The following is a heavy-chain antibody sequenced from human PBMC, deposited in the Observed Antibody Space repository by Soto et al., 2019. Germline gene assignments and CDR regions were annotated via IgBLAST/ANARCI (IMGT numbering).Heavy chain of an antibody. V-gene: IGHV3-48*01. CDR3: STDFWSGYTHDY. CDR1: GFTFSSYS. CDR2: ISSSSSTI. D-gene: IGHD3-3*01. J-gene: IGHJ4*02. Sequence: EVQLVESGGGLVQPGGSLRLSCAASGFTFSSYSMNWVRQAPGKGLEWVSYISSSSSTIYYADSVKGRFTISRDNAKNSLYLHMNSLRAEDTAVYCCSTDFWSGYTHDYWGQGTLITVSS.